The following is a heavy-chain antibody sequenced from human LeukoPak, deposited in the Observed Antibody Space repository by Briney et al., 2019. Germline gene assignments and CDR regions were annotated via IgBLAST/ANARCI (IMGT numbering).Heavy chain of an antibody. Sequence: ASVKVSCKASGYTFTGYYIHWVRQAPGQGLEWMGWINPTSGGTIYAQKFQGRVTMTRDTSITTAYMELSSLRVEDTAVYYCARGHSGSYQRTDAFDIWGQGTMVTVSS. J-gene: IGHJ3*02. CDR3: ARGHSGSYQRTDAFDI. CDR1: GYTFTGYY. D-gene: IGHD1-26*01. V-gene: IGHV1-2*02. CDR2: INPTSGGT.